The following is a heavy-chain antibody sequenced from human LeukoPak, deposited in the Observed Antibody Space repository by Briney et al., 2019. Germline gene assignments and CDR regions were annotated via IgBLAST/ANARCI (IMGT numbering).Heavy chain of an antibody. CDR1: GFTFSNYA. CDR3: ARALYYDYVWGSYRSYYFDY. V-gene: IGHV3-23*01. J-gene: IGHJ4*02. D-gene: IGHD3-16*02. CDR2: ISGSGDST. Sequence: GGSLRLSCAASGFTFSNYAMRWVRQAPGKGLEWVSGISGSGDSTYYADSVKGRFTISRDNSKNTLYLQMNSLRAEDTAVYYCARALYYDYVWGSYRSYYFDYWGQGTLVTVSS.